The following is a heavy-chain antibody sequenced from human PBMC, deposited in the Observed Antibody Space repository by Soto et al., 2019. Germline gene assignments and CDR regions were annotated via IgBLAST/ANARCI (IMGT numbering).Heavy chain of an antibody. J-gene: IGHJ4*02. CDR2: IRSKAYGGTT. D-gene: IGHD1-26*01. V-gene: IGHV3-49*03. Sequence: PGGSLRLSCTASGFTFGDYAMSLFRQAPGKGLEWVGFIRSKAYGGTTEYAASVKGRFTISRDDSKSIAYLQMNSLKTEDTAVYYCTRSGSGSYYGYYFDYWGQGTLVTVSS. CDR1: GFTFGDYA. CDR3: TRSGSGSYYGYYFDY.